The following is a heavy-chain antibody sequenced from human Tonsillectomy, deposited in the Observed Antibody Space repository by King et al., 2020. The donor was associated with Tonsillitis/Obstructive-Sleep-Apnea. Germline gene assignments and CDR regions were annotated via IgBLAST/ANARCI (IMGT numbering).Heavy chain of an antibody. CDR2: IRSKAYGGTT. J-gene: IGHJ4*02. Sequence: VQLVESGGGLVKPGRSLRLSCTASGFTFGDYAMSWFRQAPGTGLGWVGFIRSKAYGGTTEYAASVKGRFTISRDDSKSIAYLQMNSLKTEDTAVYYCTREYIAAADYFDYWGQGTLVTVSS. D-gene: IGHD6-13*01. CDR1: GFTFGDYA. CDR3: TREYIAAADYFDY. V-gene: IGHV3-49*05.